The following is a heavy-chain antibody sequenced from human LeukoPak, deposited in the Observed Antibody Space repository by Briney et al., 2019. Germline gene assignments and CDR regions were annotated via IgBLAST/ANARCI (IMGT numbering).Heavy chain of an antibody. Sequence: SETLSLTCTVSGGSIRSTDYYWGWIRQPPGKGLEWIGSIFYSGSTYSGSTYYSPSLKSRVTISVDTSKNHFSLKLSSVTAADTTVYYCARRLNGMAAIDRYFDYWGQGTLVTVSS. V-gene: IGHV4-39*02. CDR2: IFYSGSTYSGST. D-gene: IGHD5-24*01. CDR1: GGSIRSTDYY. CDR3: ARRLNGMAAIDRYFDY. J-gene: IGHJ4*02.